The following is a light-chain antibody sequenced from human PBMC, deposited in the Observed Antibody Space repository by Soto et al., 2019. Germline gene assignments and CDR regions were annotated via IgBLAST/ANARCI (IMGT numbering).Light chain of an antibody. CDR3: HQLGSSPPAFT. Sequence: ESMLTQSPGTLSLSPGERATLSCRASPSVSTRYLAWYQQKPGQAPRLLIYGASIRATGIQDRFSGSGSGTDFTITISSLEPEDFAVYYCHQLGSSPPAFTFGQGTKREI. V-gene: IGKV3-20*01. CDR2: GAS. J-gene: IGKJ2*01. CDR1: PSVSTRY.